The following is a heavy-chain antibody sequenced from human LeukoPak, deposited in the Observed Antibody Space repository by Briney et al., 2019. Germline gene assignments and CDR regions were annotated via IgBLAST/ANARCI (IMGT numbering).Heavy chain of an antibody. CDR2: ISGSGGST. CDR1: GFTFSSYA. CDR3: AGYNCSSTTCYTGGFDY. V-gene: IGHV3-23*01. J-gene: IGHJ4*02. Sequence: GGSLRLSCGASGFTFSSYALSWVRQAPGKGVEGVSAISGSGGSTYYADSVKGRFTISRDNSKNTLYLQMNSLRAEDTAVYYCAGYNCSSTTCYTGGFDYWGQGTLVTVSS. D-gene: IGHD2-2*02.